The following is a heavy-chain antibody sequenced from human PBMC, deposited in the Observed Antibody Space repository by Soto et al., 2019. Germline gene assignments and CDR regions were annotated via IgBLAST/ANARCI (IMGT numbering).Heavy chain of an antibody. D-gene: IGHD2-15*01. V-gene: IGHV4-59*01. J-gene: IGHJ5*02. Sequence: LSLTCTVSGGSISSYYWSWIRQPPGKGLEWIGYIYYSGSTNYNPSLKSRVTISVDTSKNQFSLKLSSVTAADTAVYYCARGGYCSGGSCYWFDPWGQGTLVTVSS. CDR3: ARGGYCSGGSCYWFDP. CDR2: IYYSGST. CDR1: GGSISSYY.